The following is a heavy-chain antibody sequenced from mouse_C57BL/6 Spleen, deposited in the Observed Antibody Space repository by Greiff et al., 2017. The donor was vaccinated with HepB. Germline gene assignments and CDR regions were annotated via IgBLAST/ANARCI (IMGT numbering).Heavy chain of an antibody. Sequence: QVQLQQSGPGLVQPSQRLSITCTVSGFSFTSYGVHWVRQSPGKGLEWLGVIWRGGSTDYNAAFMSRLSITKDNSKSQVFFKMNSLQADDTAIYYCAKDEDQSYYSNYELVYYAMDYWGQGTSVTVSS. D-gene: IGHD2-5*01. CDR2: IWRGGST. CDR1: GFSFTSYG. V-gene: IGHV2-5*01. CDR3: AKDEDQSYYSNYELVYYAMDY. J-gene: IGHJ4*01.